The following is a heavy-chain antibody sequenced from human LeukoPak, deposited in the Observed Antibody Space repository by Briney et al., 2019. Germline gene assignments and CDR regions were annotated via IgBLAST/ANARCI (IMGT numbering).Heavy chain of an antibody. Sequence: PSGTLSLTCAVSGGSITSGNWWTWVRQSPGKGLEWIGEIHHGGTTNYNPALKSRVTMTIDTSKREVSLKLTSVTAADTSIYFCATSTKVVRPDSWDSWGQGTLVSVSS. J-gene: IGHJ4*02. CDR1: GGSITSGNW. V-gene: IGHV4-4*02. CDR2: IHHGGTT. D-gene: IGHD4-11*01. CDR3: ATSTKVVRPDSWDS.